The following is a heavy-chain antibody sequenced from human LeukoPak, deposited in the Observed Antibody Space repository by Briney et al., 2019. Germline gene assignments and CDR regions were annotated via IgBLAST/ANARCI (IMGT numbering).Heavy chain of an antibody. V-gene: IGHV3-21*01. J-gene: IGHJ4*02. CDR2: ISSTSSYI. CDR1: GFTFSSYS. D-gene: IGHD2-15*01. Sequence: IPGGSLRLSCAASGFTFSSYSINWVRQAPGKGLEWVSSISSTSSYIYYADSVKGRFTISRDNAKNSLFLQMNSLRAEDTAVYYCARVYCGGGSCYYIDYWGQGTLVTVSS. CDR3: ARVYCGGGSCYYIDY.